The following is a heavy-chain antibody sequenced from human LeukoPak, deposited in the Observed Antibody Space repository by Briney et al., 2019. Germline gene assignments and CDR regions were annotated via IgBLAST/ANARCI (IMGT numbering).Heavy chain of an antibody. V-gene: IGHV3-23*01. CDR2: ISGSGGST. D-gene: IGHD3-22*01. CDR3: AKAPYYYDSSGYWVHDAFDI. CDR1: GFTFSSYA. J-gene: IGHJ3*02. Sequence: GGSLRLSCAASGFTFSSYAMSWVRQAPGQGLEWVSAISGSGGSTYYADSVKGRFTISRDNSKNTLYLQMNSLRAEDTAVYYCAKAPYYYDSSGYWVHDAFDIWGQGTMVTVSS.